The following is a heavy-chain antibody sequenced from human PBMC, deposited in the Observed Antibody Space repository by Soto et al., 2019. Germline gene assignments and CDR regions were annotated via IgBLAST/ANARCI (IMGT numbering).Heavy chain of an antibody. CDR2: IYYSGST. V-gene: IGHV4-31*03. CDR3: AREGAAPYYYYVMDV. J-gene: IGHJ6*02. CDR1: GGSISSGGYF. Sequence: QVQLQESGPGLVKPSQTLSLTCTVSGGSISSGGYFWSWIRQHPGKGLEWIGFIYYSGSTDYNPSLKSRVTISVDTSKNHFALKLSSVTAADTAVYYCAREGAAPYYYYVMDVWGQGTTVTVSS. D-gene: IGHD6-6*01.